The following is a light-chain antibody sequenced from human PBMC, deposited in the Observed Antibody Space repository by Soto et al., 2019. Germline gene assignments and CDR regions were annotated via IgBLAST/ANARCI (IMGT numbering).Light chain of an antibody. V-gene: IGKV3-20*01. CDR2: GAS. CDR3: QQYGSSLWT. CDR1: QSVSSSY. Sequence: EIVLTQSPGTLSLSPGERATLSCRASQSVSSSYLAWYQQKPGQAPRLLIYGASSRATGIPARFSGSGSGTDFTLTISRLEPEDFAVYSCQQYGSSLWTFGQGTKVEIK. J-gene: IGKJ1*01.